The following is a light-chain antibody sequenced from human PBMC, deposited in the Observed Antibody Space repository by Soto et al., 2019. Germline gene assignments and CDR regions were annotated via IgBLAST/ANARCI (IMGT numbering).Light chain of an antibody. Sequence: QSVLTQPPSLSGAPGQRVTISCSRSDSNIGRSSVNWYQHFPGTAPKIVIYSDDYRPSGVPDRFSGSKSGTSASLAISGRQSDDEADYYCAVWDDNVNGPLFGGGTKVTVL. CDR2: SDD. V-gene: IGLV1-44*01. CDR1: DSNIGRSS. CDR3: AVWDDNVNGPL. J-gene: IGLJ3*02.